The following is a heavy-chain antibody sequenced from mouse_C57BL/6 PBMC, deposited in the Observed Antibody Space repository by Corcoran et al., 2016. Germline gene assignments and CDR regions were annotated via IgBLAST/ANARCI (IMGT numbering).Heavy chain of an antibody. V-gene: IGHV1-81*01. Sequence: QVQLQQSGAELARPGASVKLSCKASGYTFTSYGISWVKQRTGQGLEWIGEIYPRSGNTYYNEKFKGKATLTADKSSSTAYMELRSLTSEDSAVYFCARSANYDYWYFDVWGTGTTVTVSS. D-gene: IGHD2-4*01. CDR3: ARSANYDYWYFDV. CDR1: GYTFTSYG. CDR2: IYPRSGNT. J-gene: IGHJ1*03.